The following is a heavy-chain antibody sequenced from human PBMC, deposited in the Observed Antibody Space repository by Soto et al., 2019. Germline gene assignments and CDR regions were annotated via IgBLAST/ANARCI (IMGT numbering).Heavy chain of an antibody. CDR1: GYTFSDYY. CDR2: INPNSGGT. D-gene: IGHD1-1*01. J-gene: IGHJ4*02. CDR3: AREPATAKPEGVDF. Sequence: ASVKVSCKASGYTFSDYYIHCVRQAPGQGLEWMGWINPNSGGTKYAPKFQGGVTMTRDTSIATAYMELSRLRSGDTAVYYCAREPATAKPEGVDFWGQGTLVTVSS. V-gene: IGHV1-2*02.